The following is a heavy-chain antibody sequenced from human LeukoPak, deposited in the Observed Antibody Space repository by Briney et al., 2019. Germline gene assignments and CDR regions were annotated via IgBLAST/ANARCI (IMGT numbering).Heavy chain of an antibody. J-gene: IGHJ4*02. Sequence: PGGSLRLSCAASGFTFRNYGMHWVRQAPGKGLEWVAFIRYDGSNKYYADSVKGRFTISRDNSKNTLYLQMNSLRAEDTAVYYCARPSWTSGSYFDYWGQGALVIVSS. CDR3: ARPSWTSGSYFDY. CDR1: GFTFRNYG. CDR2: IRYDGSNK. V-gene: IGHV3-30*02. D-gene: IGHD3-10*01.